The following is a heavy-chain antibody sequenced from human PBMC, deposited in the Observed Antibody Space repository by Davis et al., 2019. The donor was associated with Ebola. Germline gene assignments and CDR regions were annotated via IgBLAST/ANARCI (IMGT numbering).Heavy chain of an antibody. CDR3: ARYHCTGGVCYDWFDP. Sequence: ASVKVSCMASGYTFTSYYMHWVRQPPAQGLEWMGIINPSGGSTSYAQKFQGRVTMTRDTSTSTVYMELSSLRSEDTAVYYCARYHCTGGVCYDWFDPWGQGTLVTVSS. CDR2: INPSGGST. J-gene: IGHJ5*02. D-gene: IGHD2-8*02. V-gene: IGHV1-46*01. CDR1: GYTFTSYY.